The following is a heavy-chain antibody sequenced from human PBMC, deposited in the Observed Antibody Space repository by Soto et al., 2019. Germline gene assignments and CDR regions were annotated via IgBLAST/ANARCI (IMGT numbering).Heavy chain of an antibody. D-gene: IGHD5-18*01. J-gene: IGHJ4*02. CDR1: GGSFSGYY. Sequence: SETLSLTCAVYGGSFSGYYWSWIRQPPGKGLEWIGEINHSGSTNYNPSLKSRVTISVDTSKNQFSLKLSSVTAADTAVYYCARGIKIQLWFRGPFDYWGQGNLVT. V-gene: IGHV4-34*01. CDR2: INHSGST. CDR3: ARGIKIQLWFRGPFDY.